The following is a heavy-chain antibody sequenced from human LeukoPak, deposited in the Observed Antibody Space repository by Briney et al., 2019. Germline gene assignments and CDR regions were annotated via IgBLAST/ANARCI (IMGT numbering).Heavy chain of an antibody. J-gene: IGHJ4*02. V-gene: IGHV3-9*01. Sequence: GGSLRLSCAASGFTFDDYAMHWVRHAQGKGLEWVSGISWNSGSIGYADSVKGRFTISRDNAKNSLYLQMNSLRAEDTALYYCAKDPKAVAEYYFDYWGQGTLVTVSS. CDR3: AKDPKAVAEYYFDY. D-gene: IGHD6-19*01. CDR2: ISWNSGSI. CDR1: GFTFDDYA.